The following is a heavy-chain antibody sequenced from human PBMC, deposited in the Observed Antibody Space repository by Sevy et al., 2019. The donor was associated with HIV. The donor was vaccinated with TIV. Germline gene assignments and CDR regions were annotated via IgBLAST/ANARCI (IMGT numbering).Heavy chain of an antibody. CDR2: MNSITSTI. J-gene: IGHJ6*02. CDR3: ARNGGYADYGMDV. Sequence: GGSLRLSCAASGFTFSSYSMNWVRQAPGKGLEWLSYMNSITSTIYYADSVKGRFTISRDNAKNSVSLQMHSLRAEDTAVYYCARNGGYADYGMDVWGQGTTVTVSS. D-gene: IGHD2-2*01. V-gene: IGHV3-48*01. CDR1: GFTFSSYS.